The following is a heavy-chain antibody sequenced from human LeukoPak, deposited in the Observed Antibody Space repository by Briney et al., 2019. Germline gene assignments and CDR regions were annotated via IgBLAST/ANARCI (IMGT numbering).Heavy chain of an antibody. CDR2: ISSSSSYI. V-gene: IGHV3-21*01. CDR3: APQWFGELSAVY. CDR1: GFTFSSYS. D-gene: IGHD3-10*01. Sequence: GGSLRLSCAASGFTFSSYSMNWVHQAPGKGLEWVSSISSSSSYIYYADSVKGRFTISRDNAKNSLYLQMNSLRAEDTAVYYCAPQWFGELSAVYWGQGTLVTVSS. J-gene: IGHJ4*02.